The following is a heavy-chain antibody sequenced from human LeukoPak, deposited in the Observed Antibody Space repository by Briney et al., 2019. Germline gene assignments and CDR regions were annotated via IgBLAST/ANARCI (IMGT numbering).Heavy chain of an antibody. V-gene: IGHV3-23*01. CDR2: ISGSGGST. D-gene: IGHD6-6*01. CDR1: GFTFSSYA. J-gene: IGHJ4*02. Sequence: GGSLRLSCAASGFTFSSYAMSWVRQAPGKGLEWVSAISGSGGSTYYADSVKGRFAISRDNSKNTLYLQMNSLRAEDTAVYYCAKAVYKGAVPNYFDYWGQGTLVTVSS. CDR3: AKAVYKGAVPNYFDY.